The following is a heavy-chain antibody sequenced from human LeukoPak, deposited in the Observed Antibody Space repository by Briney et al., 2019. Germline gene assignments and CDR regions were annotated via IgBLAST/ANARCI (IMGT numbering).Heavy chain of an antibody. CDR3: ARSSHDYSWGWFDP. CDR1: GFTFSSYW. Sequence: GGSLRLSCAASGFTFSSYWMHWVRQAPGKGLVWVSRINGDGSSTSYADSVKGRFTISRGNAKNTLYLQMNSLRAEDTAVYYCARSSHDYSWGWFDPWGQGTLVTVSS. J-gene: IGHJ5*02. V-gene: IGHV3-74*01. D-gene: IGHD4-11*01. CDR2: INGDGSST.